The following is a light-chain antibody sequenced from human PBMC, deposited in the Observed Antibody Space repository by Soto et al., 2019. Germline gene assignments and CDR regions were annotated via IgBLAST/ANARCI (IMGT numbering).Light chain of an antibody. Sequence: DSVWTQSPGTLTLSPGERATLSCRASQTVRNNYLAWYQQKPGQAPRLLIYDASSRATGIPDRFSGGGSGTDFTLTISRLEPEDFAVYYCQQFSSYPLPFGGGS. J-gene: IGKJ4*01. CDR3: QQFSSYPLP. CDR1: QTVRNNY. CDR2: DAS. V-gene: IGKV3-20*01.